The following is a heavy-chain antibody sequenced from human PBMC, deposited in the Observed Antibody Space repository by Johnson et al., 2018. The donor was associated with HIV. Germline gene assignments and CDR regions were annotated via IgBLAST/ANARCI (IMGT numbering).Heavy chain of an antibody. J-gene: IGHJ3*02. CDR2: IYSGGRT. V-gene: IGHV3-53*01. Sequence: MLLVESGGGLVQPGGSLRLSCAASGFTVSSNYMSWVRQAPGKGLEWVSVIYSGGRTYYADSVKGRFTISRDNSKNTLYLQMNSLRAEDTAVYYCARDRGYWDAFDIWGQGTMVTVSS. D-gene: IGHD3-22*01. CDR1: GFTVSSNY. CDR3: ARDRGYWDAFDI.